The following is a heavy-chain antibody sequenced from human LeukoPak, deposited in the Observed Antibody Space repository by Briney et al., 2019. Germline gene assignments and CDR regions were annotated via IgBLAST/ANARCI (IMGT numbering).Heavy chain of an antibody. CDR1: GFTVSSNY. CDR3: AANDYGDYAFDY. D-gene: IGHD4-17*01. CDR2: VYSGGST. V-gene: IGHV3-53*01. J-gene: IGHJ4*02. Sequence: PGGSLRLSCAASGFTVSSNYMSWVRQAPGKGLEWVSVVYSGGSTYYADSVKGRFTISRDNSKNTLYLQMNSLRAEDTAVYYCAANDYGDYAFDYWGQGTLVTVSS.